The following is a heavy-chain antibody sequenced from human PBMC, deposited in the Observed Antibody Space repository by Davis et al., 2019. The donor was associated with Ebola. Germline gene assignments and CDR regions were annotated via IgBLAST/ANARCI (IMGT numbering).Heavy chain of an antibody. V-gene: IGHV3-48*01. Sequence: GESLKISCAASGFTFSGYSMNWVRQAPGRGLEWVSYISGDSRTIDYADSVKGRFTISRDNSKNTLYLQMSSLRAEDTAVYYCLKDYFGLFYWGQGTLVTVSS. J-gene: IGHJ4*02. CDR3: LKDYFGLFY. D-gene: IGHD3-10*01. CDR2: ISGDSRTI. CDR1: GFTFSGYS.